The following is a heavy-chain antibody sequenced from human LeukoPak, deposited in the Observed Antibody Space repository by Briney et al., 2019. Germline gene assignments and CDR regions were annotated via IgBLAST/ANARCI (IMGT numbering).Heavy chain of an antibody. CDR3: ARLYPITMVRGEALAFDY. D-gene: IGHD3-10*01. V-gene: IGHV4-39*01. Sequence: KPSETLSLTCTVSGGSISSSSYYWGWIRQPPGKGLEWIGSIYYSGSTYYNPSLKSRVTISVDTSKNQFSLKLSSVTAADTAVYYCARLYPITMVRGEALAFDYWGQGTLVTVSS. J-gene: IGHJ4*02. CDR2: IYYSGST. CDR1: GGSISSSSYY.